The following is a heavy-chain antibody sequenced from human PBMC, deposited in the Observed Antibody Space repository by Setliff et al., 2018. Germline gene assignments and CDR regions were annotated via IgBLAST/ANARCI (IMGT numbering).Heavy chain of an antibody. CDR1: GGSFSGYY. J-gene: IGHJ4*02. V-gene: IGHV4-34*01. Sequence: SETLSLTCAVYGGSFSGYYWSWIRQPPGKGLEWIGSIYHSGSTYYNPSLKSRVAISVDTSKNQFSLKLSSVTAADTAVYYCARVKVVGADFDYWGQGTLVTVSS. CDR2: IYHSGST. CDR3: ARVKVVGADFDY. D-gene: IGHD1-26*01.